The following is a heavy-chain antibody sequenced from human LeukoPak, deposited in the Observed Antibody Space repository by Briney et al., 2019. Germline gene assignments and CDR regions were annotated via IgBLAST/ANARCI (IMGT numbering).Heavy chain of an antibody. CDR2: TYYRSKWYN. CDR3: VREGYFFDY. J-gene: IGHJ4*02. V-gene: IGHV6-1*01. CDR1: GDSVSSNSAA. Sequence: PSQTLSLTCAISGDSVSSNSAAWTWIRQSPSRGLEWLGKTYYRSKWYNDYAESVKSRITINPDTSKNQLSLHLNSVTPEDTAVYYCVREGYFFDYWGQGTLVTVFS.